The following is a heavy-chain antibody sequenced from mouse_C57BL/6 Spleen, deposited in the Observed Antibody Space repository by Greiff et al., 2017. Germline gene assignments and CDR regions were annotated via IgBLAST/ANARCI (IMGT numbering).Heavy chain of an antibody. CDR2: ISSGSSTI. D-gene: IGHD1-1*01. CDR1: GFTFSDYG. J-gene: IGHJ4*01. Sequence: EVKVVESGGGLVKPGGSLKLSCAASGFTFSDYGMHWVRQAPEKGLEWVAYISSGSSTIYYADTVKGRFTISRDNAKNTLFLQMTSLRSEDTAMYYCARPILPYAMDYWGQGTSVTVSS. V-gene: IGHV5-17*01. CDR3: ARPILPYAMDY.